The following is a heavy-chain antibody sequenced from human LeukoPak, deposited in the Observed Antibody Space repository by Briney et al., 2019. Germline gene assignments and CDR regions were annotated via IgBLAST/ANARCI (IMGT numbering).Heavy chain of an antibody. CDR3: ASTHCSSTGCYPKNPRSYYYYGMDV. CDR1: GFTFSSYA. J-gene: IGHJ6*02. CDR2: ISYDGSNK. V-gene: IGHV3-30-3*01. D-gene: IGHD2-2*01. Sequence: GGSLRLSCAASGFTFSSYAMHWVRQAPGKGLEWVAVISYDGSNKYYTDSVKGRFTISRDNSKNTLYLQMNSLRAEDTAVYYCASTHCSSTGCYPKNPRSYYYYGMDVWGQGTTVTVSS.